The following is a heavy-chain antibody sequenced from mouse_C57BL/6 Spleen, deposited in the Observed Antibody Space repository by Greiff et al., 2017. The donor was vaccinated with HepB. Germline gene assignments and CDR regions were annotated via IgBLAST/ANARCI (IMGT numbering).Heavy chain of an antibody. V-gene: IGHV1-15*01. CDR2: IDPETGGT. J-gene: IGHJ4*01. Sequence: QVQLKQSGAELVRPGASVTLSCKASGYTFTDYEMHWVKQTPVHGLEWIGAIDPETGGTAYNQKFKGKAILTADKSSSTAYMELRSLTSEDSAVYYCTTLRSGYAMDYWGQGTSVTVSS. CDR1: GYTFTDYE. D-gene: IGHD1-1*01. CDR3: TTLRSGYAMDY.